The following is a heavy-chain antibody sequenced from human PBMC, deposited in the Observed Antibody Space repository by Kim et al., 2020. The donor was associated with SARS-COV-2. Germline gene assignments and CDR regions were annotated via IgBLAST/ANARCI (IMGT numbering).Heavy chain of an antibody. J-gene: IGHJ6*02. Sequence: ASVTVSCKASGYTFTSYAMHWVRQAPGQRLEWMGWINAGNGNTKYSQKFQGRITITRDTSASTAYMELSSLRSEDTAVYYCARALYYYDSSGTSAYGMDVWGQGTTVTVSS. CDR2: INAGNGNT. V-gene: IGHV1-3*01. D-gene: IGHD3-22*01. CDR3: ARALYYYDSSGTSAYGMDV. CDR1: GYTFTSYA.